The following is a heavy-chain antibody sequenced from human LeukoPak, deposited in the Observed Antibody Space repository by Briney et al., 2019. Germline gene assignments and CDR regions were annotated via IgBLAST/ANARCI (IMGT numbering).Heavy chain of an antibody. CDR3: ARMMTTLEFDY. D-gene: IGHD4-23*01. CDR1: GGSISSYY. V-gene: IGHV4-59*01. J-gene: IGHJ4*02. CDR2: IYYGGST. Sequence: SETLSLTCTVSGGSISSYYWSWIRQPPGKGLEWIGYIYYGGSTNYNPSLKGRVTISVDTSKNQFSLKLSSVTASDPAVYYCARMMTTLEFDYWGQGTLVTVSS.